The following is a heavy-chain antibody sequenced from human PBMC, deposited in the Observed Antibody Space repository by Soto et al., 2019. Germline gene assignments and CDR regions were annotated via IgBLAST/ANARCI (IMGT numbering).Heavy chain of an antibody. J-gene: IGHJ5*02. CDR1: GFSLTTSGVG. D-gene: IGHD5-18*01. CDR3: AHKGGFGYPES. CDR2: VYWDDDK. Sequence: QITLKESGPMLVKPTQALTLTCTCSGFSLTTSGVGVGWIRQPPGKALEWLALVYWDDDKRYSPSLTNRLTLSRETSKNQVVLTLTNVDPPDTGTYFCAHKGGFGYPESWGQGIMVTVSS. V-gene: IGHV2-5*02.